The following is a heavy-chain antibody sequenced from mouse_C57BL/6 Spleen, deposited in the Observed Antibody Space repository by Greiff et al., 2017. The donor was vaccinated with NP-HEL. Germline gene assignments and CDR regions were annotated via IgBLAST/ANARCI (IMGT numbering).Heavy chain of an antibody. D-gene: IGHD1-1*01. V-gene: IGHV14-3*01. CDR2: IDPANGNT. Sequence: VQLQQSVAELVRPGASVKLSCTASGYTITSTYMHWVKQRPEQGLEWIGRIDPANGNTKYAPKFQGKATITADTSSNTAYLQLSSLTSEDTAIYCGAAYYYGSSPGWFAYWGKGTLVTVSA. CDR1: GYTITSTY. J-gene: IGHJ3*01. CDR3: AAYYYGSSPGWFAY.